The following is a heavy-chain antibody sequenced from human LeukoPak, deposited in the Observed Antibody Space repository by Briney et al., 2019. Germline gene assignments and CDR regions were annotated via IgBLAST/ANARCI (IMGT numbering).Heavy chain of an antibody. CDR2: SKAGNGDT. J-gene: IGHJ5*02. D-gene: IGHD3-3*01. V-gene: IGHV1-3*01. Sequence: GASVKVSCQASGYIFANYVVHWVRQAPGQRPEWMGWSKAGNGDTKYSPIFQDRLTITRDTSARAVYMDLSSVPCEDTALYYCARDDYTDTRYPGGSWGQRTLVTVSS. CDR3: ARDDYTDTRYPGGS. CDR1: GYIFANYV.